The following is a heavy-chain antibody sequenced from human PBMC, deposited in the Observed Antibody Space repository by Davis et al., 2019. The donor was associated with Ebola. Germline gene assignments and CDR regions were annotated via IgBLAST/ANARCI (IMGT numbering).Heavy chain of an antibody. CDR3: VRQESLYGAIDS. Sequence: GESLKISCQGSGYSFSDYWIGWVRQMPGKGLEWMGIIYPGDSDTRYSPSFHGQVTISADKSISTAYLQWSSLKASDTGIYYCVRQESLYGAIDSWGQGTLVTVSS. CDR1: GYSFSDYW. V-gene: IGHV5-51*01. J-gene: IGHJ4*02. D-gene: IGHD4/OR15-4a*01. CDR2: IYPGDSDT.